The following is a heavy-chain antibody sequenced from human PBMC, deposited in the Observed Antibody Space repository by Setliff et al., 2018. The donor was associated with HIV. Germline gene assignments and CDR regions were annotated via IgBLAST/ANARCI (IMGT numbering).Heavy chain of an antibody. J-gene: IGHJ3*02. CDR3: ARVKSITMIVVAIVDAFDI. Sequence: LRLSCAASGFTFSSYWMSWVRQAPGKGLEWVANIKQDGSEKYYVDSVKGRFTISRDNAKNSLYLQMNSLRAEDTAVYYCARVKSITMIVVAIVDAFDIWGQGTMVTVSS. CDR1: GFTFSSYW. D-gene: IGHD3-22*01. CDR2: IKQDGSEK. V-gene: IGHV3-7*01.